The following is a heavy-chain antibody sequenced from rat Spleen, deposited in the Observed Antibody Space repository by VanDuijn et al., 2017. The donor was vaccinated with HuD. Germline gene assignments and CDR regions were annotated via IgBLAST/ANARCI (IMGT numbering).Heavy chain of an antibody. Sequence: EVQLVESGGGLVQPGRSLKLSCVASGFTFNNYWMTWIRQAPGQGLEWAASITNTGGRTFYPDSVKGRFTFSRDNAKSTLYLQMNSLRSEDTATYYCTRDRGYPSYVMDAWGQGASVTVSS. J-gene: IGHJ4*01. CDR3: TRDRGYPSYVMDA. D-gene: IGHD2-2*01. CDR1: GFTFNNYW. CDR2: ITNTGGRT. V-gene: IGHV5-31*01.